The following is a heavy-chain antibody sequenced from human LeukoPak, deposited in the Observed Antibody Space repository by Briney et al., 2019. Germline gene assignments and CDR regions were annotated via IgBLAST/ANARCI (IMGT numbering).Heavy chain of an antibody. J-gene: IGHJ6*01. V-gene: IGHV3-23*01. Sequence: GGSLRLSCAASGFTFSGFAISWVRRTPGKGLEWFSGISGSGDNTLYADSVKGRFTIFRDNSKNTLYLEMNSLRAEDAAIYYCAKMKGHPLPKYYMDVWGQGTTVTVSS. CDR2: ISGSGDNT. CDR1: GFTFSGFA. CDR3: AKMKGHPLPKYYMDV. D-gene: IGHD1-26*01.